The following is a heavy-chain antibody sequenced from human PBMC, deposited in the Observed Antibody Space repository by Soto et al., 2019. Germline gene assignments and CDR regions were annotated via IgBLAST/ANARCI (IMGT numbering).Heavy chain of an antibody. D-gene: IGHD4-17*01. CDR1: GGTFSSYA. CDR3: ARGIPYGDLDY. CDR2: IIPIFGTT. J-gene: IGHJ4*02. V-gene: IGHV1-69*13. Sequence: ASVKVSCKASGGTFSSYAISWVRQAPGQGLEWMGGIIPIFGTTNYAQKFQGRVTITADESTSTAYMELSSLSSEDTAVYYCARGIPYGDLDYWGQGTLVTVSS.